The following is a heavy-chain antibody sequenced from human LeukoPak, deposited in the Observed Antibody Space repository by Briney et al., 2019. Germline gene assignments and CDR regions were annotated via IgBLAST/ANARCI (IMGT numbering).Heavy chain of an antibody. CDR3: AKARDYGDYVRYFEY. Sequence: GGSLRLSCAASGFTFSSYVMSWVRQAPGKGLEWVSTITGSGSNTYYADSVKGRFTISRDNSKNTLYLQMNSLRAEDTAVYYCAKARDYGDYVRYFEYWGQGTLVTVSS. CDR2: ITGSGSNT. D-gene: IGHD4-17*01. CDR1: GFTFSSYV. V-gene: IGHV3-23*01. J-gene: IGHJ4*02.